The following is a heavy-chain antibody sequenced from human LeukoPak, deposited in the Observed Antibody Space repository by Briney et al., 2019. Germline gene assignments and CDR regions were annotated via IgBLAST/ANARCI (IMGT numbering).Heavy chain of an antibody. CDR3: ARGGSYLSPLGYFDY. J-gene: IGHJ4*02. CDR1: GFTFSSYA. CDR2: ISYDGSNK. D-gene: IGHD1-26*01. Sequence: GRSLRLSCAASGFTFSSYAMHWVRQAPGKGLEWVAVISYDGSNKYYADSVKGRFAISRDNSKNTLYLQMNSLRAEDTAVYYCARGGSYLSPLGYFDYWGQGTLVTVSS. V-gene: IGHV3-30*09.